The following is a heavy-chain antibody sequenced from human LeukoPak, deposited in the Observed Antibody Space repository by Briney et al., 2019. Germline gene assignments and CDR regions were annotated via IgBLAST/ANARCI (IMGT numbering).Heavy chain of an antibody. V-gene: IGHV3-48*04. D-gene: IGHD2-21*02. CDR3: ARDVNCGGDCYSLPLWYYGMDV. CDR1: GFTFSSYS. Sequence: HAGGSLRLSCAASGFTFSSYSMSWVRQAPGKGLEWVSYISTGSHTIYYADSVKGRFTISRDNAKNSLYLQMNSLRAEDTAVYYCARDVNCGGDCYSLPLWYYGMDVWGQGTTVTVSS. CDR2: ISTGSHTI. J-gene: IGHJ6*02.